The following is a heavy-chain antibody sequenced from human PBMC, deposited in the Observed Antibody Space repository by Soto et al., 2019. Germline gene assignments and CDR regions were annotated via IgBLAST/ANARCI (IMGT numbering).Heavy chain of an antibody. V-gene: IGHV5-51*01. D-gene: IGHD2-15*01. J-gene: IGHJ6*02. CDR3: ARPYCSGGSCYYYGMDV. CDR1: GCSFTSYW. Sequence: GESLKISCKGSGCSFTSYWIGWVRQMPGKSLEWMGIIYPGDSDTRYSPSFQGQVTISADKSISTAYLQWSSLKASDTAMYYCARPYCSGGSCYYYGMDVWGQGTTVTVSS. CDR2: IYPGDSDT.